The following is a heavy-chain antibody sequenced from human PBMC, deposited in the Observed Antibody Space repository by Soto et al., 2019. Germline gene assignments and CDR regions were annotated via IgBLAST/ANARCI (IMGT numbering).Heavy chain of an antibody. CDR1: GFTFNNFA. CDR2: ISSSSSYI. CDR3: ARPGIAVATLYYYYYGMDV. D-gene: IGHD6-19*01. J-gene: IGHJ6*02. V-gene: IGHV3-21*01. Sequence: GGSLRLSCAASGFTFNNFAMNWVRQAPGKGLERVSSISSSSSYIYYADSVKGRFTISRDNAKNSLYLQMNSLRAEDTAVYYCARPGIAVATLYYYYYGMDVWGQGTTVTVSS.